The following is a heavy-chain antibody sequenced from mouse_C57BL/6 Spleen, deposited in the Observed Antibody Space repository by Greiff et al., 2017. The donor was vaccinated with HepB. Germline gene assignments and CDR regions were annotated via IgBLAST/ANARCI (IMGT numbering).Heavy chain of an antibody. CDR1: GFNIKDDY. J-gene: IGHJ2*01. CDR3: TATVVAPYFDY. V-gene: IGHV14-4*01. CDR2: IDPENGDT. Sequence: EVQLQQSGAELVGPGASVKLSCTASGFNIKDDYMHWVKQRPEQGLEWIGWIDPENGDTEYASKFQGKATITADTSSNPAYLQLSSLTAEDTAVYYCTATVVAPYFDYWGQGTTLTVSS. D-gene: IGHD1-1*01.